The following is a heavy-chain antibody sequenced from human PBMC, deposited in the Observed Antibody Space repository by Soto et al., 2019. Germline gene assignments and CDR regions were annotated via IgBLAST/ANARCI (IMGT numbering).Heavy chain of an antibody. CDR1: GYGYTSYG. J-gene: IGHJ3*02. CDR2: ISAYNGNT. V-gene: IGHV1-18*01. Sequence: ASVTVSCKAAGYGYTSYGISWVRQATGQGLEWMGWISAYNGNTNYAQKLQGRVTMTTDTSTSTAYMELRSLRSDDTAAYYCARDAVAARFDIWGQGTMVTVSS. D-gene: IGHD2-15*01. CDR3: ARDAVAARFDI.